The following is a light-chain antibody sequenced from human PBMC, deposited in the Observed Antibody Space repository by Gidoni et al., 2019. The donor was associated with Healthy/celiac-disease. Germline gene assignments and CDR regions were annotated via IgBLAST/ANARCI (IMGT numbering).Light chain of an antibody. V-gene: IGLV1-40*01. CDR2: GNH. CDR1: SSNIGACYD. CDR3: QSYDSSLSGWV. Sequence: QPVLTQPLSVSGAPAHRVTISCTGSSSNIGACYDVHWYQQLPGTAPTLLIYGNHIRPSGGPDRFSGSKSGTSASLALTGLQAEDEADYYCQSYDSSLSGWVFGGGTKLTVL. J-gene: IGLJ3*02.